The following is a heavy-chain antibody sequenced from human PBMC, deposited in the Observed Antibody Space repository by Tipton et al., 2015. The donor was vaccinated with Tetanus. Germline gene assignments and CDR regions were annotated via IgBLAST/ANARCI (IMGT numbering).Heavy chain of an antibody. CDR3: ARAPRYCGGDCYHFDY. J-gene: IGHJ4*02. CDR1: GFMFSRYT. CDR2: ISSTSSYI. V-gene: IGHV3-21*04. D-gene: IGHD2-21*02. Sequence: GSLRLSCEVSGFMFSRYTMNWVRQAPGKGLEWVSSISSTSSYIYYADSLKGRFTISRDNAKNSLYLQMNSLRVEDTAIYYCARAPRYCGGDCYHFDYWGQGTLVTVSS.